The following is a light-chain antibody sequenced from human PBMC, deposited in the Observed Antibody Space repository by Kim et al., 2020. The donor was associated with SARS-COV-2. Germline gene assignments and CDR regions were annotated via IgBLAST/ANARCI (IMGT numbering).Light chain of an antibody. CDR1: SSDVGGYNY. V-gene: IGLV2-14*03. CDR2: DVS. Sequence: GQSITISCTGTSSDVGGYNYVSWYQQHPGKAPKLMIYDVSTRPSGVSNRFSGSKSGSTASLTISGLQAEDEADYYCSSYTSSSTQVFGGGTKLTVL. CDR3: SSYTSSSTQV. J-gene: IGLJ3*02.